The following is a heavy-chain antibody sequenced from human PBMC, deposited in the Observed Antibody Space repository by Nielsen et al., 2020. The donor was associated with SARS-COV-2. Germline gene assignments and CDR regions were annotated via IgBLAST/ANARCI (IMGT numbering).Heavy chain of an antibody. V-gene: IGHV3-11*01. Sequence: GESLKISCAASGFTFSDYYMSWIRQAPGKGLEWVSYISSSGSTIYYADSVKGRFTISRDNAKNSLYLQMNSLRAEDTAVYYCAKAEQWLPAPDAFYMWGQGTMVTVSS. CDR1: GFTFSDYY. CDR2: ISSSGSTI. J-gene: IGHJ3*02. CDR3: AKAEQWLPAPDAFYM. D-gene: IGHD6-19*01.